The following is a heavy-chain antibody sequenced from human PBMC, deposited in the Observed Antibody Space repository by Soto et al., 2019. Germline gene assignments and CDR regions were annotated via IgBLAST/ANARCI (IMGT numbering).Heavy chain of an antibody. CDR3: ARARMYYYDSSGYPDGMDV. V-gene: IGHV4-59*01. J-gene: IGHJ6*02. Sequence: PSETLSLTCTVSGGSISSYYWSWIRQPPGKGLEWIGYIYYSGSTNYNPSLKSRVTISVDTSKNQFSLKLSSVTAADTAVYYCARARMYYYDSSGYPDGMDVWGQGTTVTVS. D-gene: IGHD3-22*01. CDR1: GGSISSYY. CDR2: IYYSGST.